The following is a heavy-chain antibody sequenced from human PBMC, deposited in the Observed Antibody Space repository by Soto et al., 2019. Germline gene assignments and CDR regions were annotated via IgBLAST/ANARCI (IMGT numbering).Heavy chain of an antibody. V-gene: IGHV1-18*01. CDR2: ISAYNGNT. CDR1: GYTFTSYG. D-gene: IGHD6-19*01. J-gene: IGHJ5*02. CDR3: ARVEYSSGPPGLFDP. Sequence: GASVKVSCKASGYTFTSYGISWVRQAPGQGLEWMGWISAYNGNTNYAQKLQGRVTMTTDTSTSTAYMELRSLRSDDTAVYYCARVEYSSGPPGLFDPWGQGTLVTVSS.